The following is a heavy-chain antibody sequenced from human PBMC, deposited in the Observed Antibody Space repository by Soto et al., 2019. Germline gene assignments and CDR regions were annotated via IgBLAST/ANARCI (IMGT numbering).Heavy chain of an antibody. J-gene: IGHJ4*02. D-gene: IGHD5-18*01. CDR1: GGSISSSY. CDR2: IYYNGDTKNI. CDR3: ARDNGYSYGYTLDH. V-gene: IGHV4-59*01. Sequence: PSETLSLTCTVSGGSISSSYWSWSRQPPGKGLEWIGYIYYNGDTKNINYNPSLKSRVTISIDTSKSQFSLQVTSVTAADTAVYYCARDNGYSYGYTLDHWGQGTLVTVSS.